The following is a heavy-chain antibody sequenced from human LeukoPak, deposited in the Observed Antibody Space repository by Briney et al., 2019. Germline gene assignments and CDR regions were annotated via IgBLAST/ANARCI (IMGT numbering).Heavy chain of an antibody. CDR1: GFTFSSYG. D-gene: IGHD6-19*01. J-gene: IGHJ4*02. V-gene: IGHV3-30*18. CDR3: AKDLLGSGWSNYDY. Sequence: PGGSLRLSCAASGFTFSSYGMHGVRRARGKGLEWGAVISYDGSNKYYADSVKGLFTISRDNSKNTLYLQMNSLRAEDTTVYYCAKDLLGSGWSNYDYWGEGTLVTVSS. CDR2: ISYDGSNK.